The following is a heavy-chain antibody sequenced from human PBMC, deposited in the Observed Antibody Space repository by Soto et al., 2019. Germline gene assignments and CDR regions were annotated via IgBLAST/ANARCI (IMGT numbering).Heavy chain of an antibody. V-gene: IGHV1-2*04. CDR2: INPNSGGT. J-gene: IGHJ6*02. CDR1: GYTFTGYY. CDR3: ATSGEYYYYGMDV. Sequence: VASVKVSCKASGYTFTGYYMHWVRQAPGQGLEWMGWINPNSGGTNYAQKFQGWVTMTRDTSISTAYMELSRLRSDDTAVYYCATSGEYYYYGMDVWGQGTTVTVSS. D-gene: IGHD3-10*01.